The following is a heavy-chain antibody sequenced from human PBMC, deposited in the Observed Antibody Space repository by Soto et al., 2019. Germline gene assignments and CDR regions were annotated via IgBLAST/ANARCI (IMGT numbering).Heavy chain of an antibody. V-gene: IGHV4-38-2*01. CDR1: GVSIGSDYD. Sequence: AETLSLACAVSGVSIGSDYDVSCIRQPRGKGLGWFGIIYHSGSTYYTPSLKGRVTISVDTAKNQFSLKLSSVTAADSALYYFASAYNVHYYPYCGQGTMVTVSS. CDR2: IYHSGST. J-gene: IGHJ3*01. CDR3: ASAYNVHYYPY. D-gene: IGHD1-20*01.